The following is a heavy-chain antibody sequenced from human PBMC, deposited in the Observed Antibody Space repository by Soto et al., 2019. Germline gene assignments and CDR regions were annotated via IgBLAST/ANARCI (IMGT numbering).Heavy chain of an antibody. J-gene: IGHJ5*01. Sequence: SETLSLTCTVSGGSISSGPYSWGWIRQPPGKGLEWIGTFYYSGSTYYNPSLESRVTISVDTSKNQLSLQLNSVTPDDTAVYYCARLIGNSWLDSWGQGTLVTVSS. CDR2: FYYSGST. CDR1: GGSISSGPYS. CDR3: ARLIGNSWLDS. V-gene: IGHV4-39*01.